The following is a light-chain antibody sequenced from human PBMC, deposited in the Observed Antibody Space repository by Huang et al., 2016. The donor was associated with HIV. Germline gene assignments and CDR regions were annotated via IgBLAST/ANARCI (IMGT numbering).Light chain of an antibody. V-gene: IGKV1-39*01. CDR2: AAS. CDR1: QTITSF. J-gene: IGKJ3*01. CDR3: QQSSSTPFT. Sequence: DIQMTQSPSSLSASVGDRVTITCRASQTITSFLNWDQQKPGKAPKLLIYAASRLQSGVPSRCSGSGSGTGFTLTINTLQPEDGATDYCQQSSSTPFTFGPGTRVDIK.